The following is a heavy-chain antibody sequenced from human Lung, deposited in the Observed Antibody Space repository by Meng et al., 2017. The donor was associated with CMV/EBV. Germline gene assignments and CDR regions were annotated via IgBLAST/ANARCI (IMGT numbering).Heavy chain of an antibody. Sequence: FTFRCHWMRWGRQAPGKGLVLVSHINGDGRYKSYADSVEGRFTISRDNATNTLYLQMNSLGAEDPAVYYCARASGGKYSGYDYPFDYWGQGTLVTVSS. V-gene: IGHV3-74*01. D-gene: IGHD5-12*01. CDR1: FTFRCHW. CDR2: INGDGRYK. CDR3: ARASGGKYSGYDYPFDY. J-gene: IGHJ4*02.